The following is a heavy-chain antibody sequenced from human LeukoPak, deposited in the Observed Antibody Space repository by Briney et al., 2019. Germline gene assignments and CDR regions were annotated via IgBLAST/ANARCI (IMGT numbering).Heavy chain of an antibody. V-gene: IGHV3-33*01. CDR3: ARESGYNPEPVAFDI. CDR1: GFTFSRYG. J-gene: IGHJ4*02. D-gene: IGHD5-24*01. Sequence: GGSLRLSCSGTGFTFSRYGIHWVRQAPGEGLEWVTVIRYDGGEEYYADSVRGRFTISRDNSKNTVYLQMNNLRAEDTALYYCARESGYNPEPVAFDIWGQGTLVTVSS. CDR2: IRYDGGEE.